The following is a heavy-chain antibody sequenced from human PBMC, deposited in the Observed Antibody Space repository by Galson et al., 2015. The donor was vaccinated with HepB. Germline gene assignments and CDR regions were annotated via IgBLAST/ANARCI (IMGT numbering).Heavy chain of an antibody. CDR3: ARAGFCSGDCYKGFDC. CDR2: IKTDGTST. Sequence: SLRLSCAASGFTFSDYYMSWIRQAPGKGLVWVARIKTDGTSTNYADSVKGRFTISRDNAKNTLYLQMSSLGDEDTALYYCARAGFCSGDCYKGFDCWGQGTLVTVSS. J-gene: IGHJ4*02. CDR1: GFTFSDYY. V-gene: IGHV3-74*01. D-gene: IGHD2-21*02.